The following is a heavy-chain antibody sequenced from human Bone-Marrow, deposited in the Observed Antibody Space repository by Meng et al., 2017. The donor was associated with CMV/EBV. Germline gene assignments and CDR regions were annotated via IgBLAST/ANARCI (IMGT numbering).Heavy chain of an antibody. CDR1: GFTFSSYS. Sequence: GESLKISCAASGFTFSSYSMNWVRQAPGKGLEWVSSISSSSSYIYYADSVKGRFTISRDNAKNSLYLQMNSLRAEDTAVYYCARDLEIALFDYWGQGTLVTFYS. V-gene: IGHV3-21*01. CDR3: ARDLEIALFDY. CDR2: ISSSSSYI. D-gene: IGHD1-1*01. J-gene: IGHJ4*02.